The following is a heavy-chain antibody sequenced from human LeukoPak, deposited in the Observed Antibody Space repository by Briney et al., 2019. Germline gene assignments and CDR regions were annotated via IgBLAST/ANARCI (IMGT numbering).Heavy chain of an antibody. CDR2: INSDGSTT. Sequence: GGSLRLSCAASGFTFSGSWKYWVRQAPGKGLVWVSRINSDGSTTEYADSVKGRFTISRDNAKNTLFLQLSSLRAEDAAVYYCARGPDHGGSYYHDWGQGTLVTVSS. V-gene: IGHV3-74*03. J-gene: IGHJ4*02. CDR1: GFTFSGSW. D-gene: IGHD1-26*01. CDR3: ARGPDHGGSYYHD.